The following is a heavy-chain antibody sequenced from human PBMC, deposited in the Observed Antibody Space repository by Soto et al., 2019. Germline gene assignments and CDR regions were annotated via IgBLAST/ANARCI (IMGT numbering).Heavy chain of an antibody. J-gene: IGHJ4*02. CDR2: ISYDGTNK. V-gene: IGHV3-30*18. Sequence: QLQLVESGGGVVQPGRSLRLSCEASGFTFSNYGMHWVRQAPGKGLEWVALISYDGTNKYHADSVKGRFTISRDNSKKTVYLQMNNLRAEDTGVYYCAKGEGYWEEVLYWGQGVLVTVA. CDR1: GFTFSNYG. CDR3: AKGEGYWEEVLY. D-gene: IGHD2-8*02.